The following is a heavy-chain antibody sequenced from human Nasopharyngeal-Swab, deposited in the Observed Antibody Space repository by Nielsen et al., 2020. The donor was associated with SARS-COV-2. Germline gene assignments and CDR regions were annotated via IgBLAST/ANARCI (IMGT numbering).Heavy chain of an antibody. Sequence: GESMKISCAASGFTFSHYNMAWVRQAPGKGLEWVSFINSGTDYISYADSVKGGFTISRDNAKNSLYLQMDSLRGEDTAVYYCARGETAMVAYDHWGQGTLVTVSS. CDR1: GFTFSHYN. D-gene: IGHD5-18*01. CDR3: ARGETAMVAYDH. V-gene: IGHV3-21*01. CDR2: INSGTDYI. J-gene: IGHJ4*02.